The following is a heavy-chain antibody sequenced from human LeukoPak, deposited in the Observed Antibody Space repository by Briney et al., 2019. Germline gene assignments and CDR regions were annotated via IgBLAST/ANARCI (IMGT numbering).Heavy chain of an antibody. D-gene: IGHD2-2*01. CDR1: GFTFSSYA. J-gene: IGHJ3*02. V-gene: IGHV3-23*01. Sequence: GGSLRLSCAASGFTFSSYAMSWVRQAPGKGLEWVSAISGSGGSTYYAASVKGRFTISRDNSKNTLYLQMNSLRAEDTAVYYCAKGGYCSSTSCYLYDAFDIWGQGTMVTVSS. CDR2: ISGSGGST. CDR3: AKGGYCSSTSCYLYDAFDI.